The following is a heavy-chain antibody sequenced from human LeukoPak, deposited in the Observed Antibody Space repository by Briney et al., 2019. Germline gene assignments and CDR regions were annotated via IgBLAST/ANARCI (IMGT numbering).Heavy chain of an antibody. J-gene: IGHJ3*02. D-gene: IGHD3-3*01. CDR2: ISSSSSTI. CDR3: ARDHTSCGVVIPCTLDAFDI. V-gene: IGHV3-48*01. Sequence: PGGSLRLSCAASGFTFSSYSMNWVRQAPGKGLEWVSYISSSSSTIYYADSVKGRFTISRDNAKNSPYLQMNSLRAEDTAVYYCARDHTSCGVVIPCTLDAFDIWGQGTMVTVSS. CDR1: GFTFSSYS.